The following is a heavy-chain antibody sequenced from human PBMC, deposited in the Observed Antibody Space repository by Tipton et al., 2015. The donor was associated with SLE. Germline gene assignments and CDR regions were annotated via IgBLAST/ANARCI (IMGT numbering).Heavy chain of an antibody. Sequence: SLRLSCATSGFTFSCYAMSWVRQAPGQGLEWVSVVYSGGDATYYADSVAGRFIIFRDTSTNTLSLQMNSLRAEDTALYYCGKMGGGAFEIWGQGTMVTVSS. CDR3: GKMGGGAFEI. CDR1: GFTFSCYA. V-gene: IGHV3-23*03. J-gene: IGHJ3*02. D-gene: IGHD3-16*01. CDR2: VYSGGDAT.